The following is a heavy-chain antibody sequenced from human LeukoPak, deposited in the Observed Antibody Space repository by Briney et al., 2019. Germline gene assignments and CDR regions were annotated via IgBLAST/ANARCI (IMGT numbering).Heavy chain of an antibody. CDR1: GGSISSYY. D-gene: IGHD5-24*01. J-gene: IGHJ4*02. CDR3: AREIDGWADY. V-gene: IGHV4-59*01. Sequence: SETLSLTCTVSGGSISSYYWSWIRQPPGKGLEWIGYIYYSGSTNYNPSLKSRVTISVDTSKNQFSLKLSSVTAADTAVYYCAREIDGWADYWGQGTLVTVSS. CDR2: IYYSGST.